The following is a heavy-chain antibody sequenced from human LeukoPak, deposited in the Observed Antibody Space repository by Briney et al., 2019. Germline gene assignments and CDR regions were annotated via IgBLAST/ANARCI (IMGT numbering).Heavy chain of an antibody. J-gene: IGHJ4*02. D-gene: IGHD3-3*01. V-gene: IGHV3-21*01. Sequence: GGSLRLSCAASGFTFSSYSMNWVRQAPGKGLEWVSSISSSSSYIYYADSVKGRFTISRDNAKNSLYLQMNSLRAEDTAVYYCARDRSRGITIFGVGGYFDYWGQGTLVTVSS. CDR1: GFTFSSYS. CDR2: ISSSSSYI. CDR3: ARDRSRGITIFGVGGYFDY.